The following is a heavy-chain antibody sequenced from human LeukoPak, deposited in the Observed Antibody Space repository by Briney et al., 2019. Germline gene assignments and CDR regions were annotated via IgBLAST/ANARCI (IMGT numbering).Heavy chain of an antibody. CDR1: GGSISSGGYY. J-gene: IGHJ4*02. CDR3: ARASLAYCSGGSCYAIDH. Sequence: SETLSLSCTVSGGSISSGGYYWSWIRQHPGKGLEWIGYRHYSGTTYYNASLKSRLTISVDTSKNQFSLKLSSVTAADTAVYYCARASLAYCSGGSCYAIDHWGQGTLVTVSS. CDR2: RHYSGTT. D-gene: IGHD2-15*01. V-gene: IGHV4-31*03.